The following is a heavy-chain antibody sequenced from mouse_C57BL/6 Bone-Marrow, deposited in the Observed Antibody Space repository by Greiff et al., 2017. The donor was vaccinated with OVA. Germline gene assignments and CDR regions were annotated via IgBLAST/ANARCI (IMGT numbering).Heavy chain of an antibody. V-gene: IGHV3-1*01. J-gene: IGHJ2*01. D-gene: IGHD1-1*01. CDR3: ARGVYYYGSSPWYFDY. Sequence: EVKLMESGPGMVKPSQSLSLTCTVTGYSITSGYDWHWIRHFPGNKLEWMGYISYSGSTNYNPSLKSRISITHDTSKNHFFLKLNSVTTEDTATYYCARGVYYYGSSPWYFDYWGQGTTLTVSS. CDR2: ISYSGST. CDR1: GYSITSGYD.